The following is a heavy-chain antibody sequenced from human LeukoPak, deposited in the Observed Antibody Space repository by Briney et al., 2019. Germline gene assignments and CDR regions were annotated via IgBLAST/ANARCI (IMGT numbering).Heavy chain of an antibody. CDR3: ARSDYYDSSGPFDY. D-gene: IGHD3-22*01. V-gene: IGHV3-23*01. CDR2: ISGSAGST. Sequence: GGSLRLSCAASGFTFSSYAMSWVRQPPGKGLEWVSGISGSAGSTHYADSVKGRFTISRDNSKNTLYLQMNSLRAEDTAVYYCARSDYYDSSGPFDYWGQGTLVTVSS. CDR1: GFTFSSYA. J-gene: IGHJ4*02.